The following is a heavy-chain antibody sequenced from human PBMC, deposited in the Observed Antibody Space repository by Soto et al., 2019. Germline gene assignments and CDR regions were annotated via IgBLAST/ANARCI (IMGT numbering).Heavy chain of an antibody. V-gene: IGHV4-59*01. CDR2: IYYSGST. J-gene: IGHJ5*02. Sequence: QVQLHESGPGLVKPSETLSLTCTVSGGSISSYYWSWIRQPPGKGLEWIGYIYYSGSTNYNPSLKSRVTISVDTSKNQFSLKLSSVTAADTAVYYCALRGYGDQFDPWGQGTLVTVSS. CDR1: GGSISSYY. D-gene: IGHD4-17*01. CDR3: ALRGYGDQFDP.